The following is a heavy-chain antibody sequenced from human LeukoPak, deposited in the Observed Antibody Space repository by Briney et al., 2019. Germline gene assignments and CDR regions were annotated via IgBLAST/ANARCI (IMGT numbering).Heavy chain of an antibody. CDR3: ARTGYSSSWRLEQYGMDV. CDR2: IIPIFGTA. J-gene: IGHJ6*02. CDR1: GGTFSSYA. Sequence: GASVKVSCKASGGTFSSYAISWVRQAPGQGLEWMGGIIPIFGTANYAQKFQGRVTITADESTSTAYMELSSLRSEDTAVYYCARTGYSSSWRLEQYGMDVWGQGITVTVSS. D-gene: IGHD6-13*01. V-gene: IGHV1-69*13.